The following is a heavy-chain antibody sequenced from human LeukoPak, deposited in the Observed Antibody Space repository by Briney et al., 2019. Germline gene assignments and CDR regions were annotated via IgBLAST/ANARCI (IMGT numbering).Heavy chain of an antibody. J-gene: IGHJ5*02. CDR1: GFTFSSYA. Sequence: GGSLRLSCAASGFTFSSYAMHWVRQAPGKGLEWVAVISYDGSNKYYADSVKGRFTISRDNSKSTLYLQMNSLRAEGTAVYYCARESAPFSGFDPWGQGTLVTVSS. CDR3: ARESAPFSGFDP. V-gene: IGHV3-30-3*01. D-gene: IGHD2-15*01. CDR2: ISYDGSNK.